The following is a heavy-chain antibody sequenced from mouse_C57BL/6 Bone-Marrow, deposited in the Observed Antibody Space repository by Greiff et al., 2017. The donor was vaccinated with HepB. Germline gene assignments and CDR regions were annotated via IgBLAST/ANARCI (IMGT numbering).Heavy chain of an antibody. CDR3: ARELKLTGVFAY. CDR1: GYTFTSYW. Sequence: QVQLQQPGAELVMPGASVKLSCKASGYTFTSYWMPWVKQRPGQGLEWIGEIDPSDSYPNYNQKFKGKSTLTVDKSTSTAYMQLSSLTSEDAAVYYCARELKLTGVFAYWGQGTLVTVSA. J-gene: IGHJ3*01. D-gene: IGHD4-1*01. CDR2: IDPSDSYP. V-gene: IGHV1-69*01.